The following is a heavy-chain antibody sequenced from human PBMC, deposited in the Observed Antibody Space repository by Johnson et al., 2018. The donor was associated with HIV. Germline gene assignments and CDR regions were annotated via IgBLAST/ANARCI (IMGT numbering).Heavy chain of an antibody. CDR2: ISNDGSNK. D-gene: IGHD6-13*01. CDR3: AREGEGYSSSWYDAFDI. Sequence: QVQLVESGGGVVQPGRSLILSCAASGFTFSSHAMHWVRQAPGKGLEWVTFISNDGSNKYYADSVRGRFTISRDNSKNTLYLQMNSLRAEDTAVYYCAREGEGYSSSWYDAFDIWGQGTMVTVSS. J-gene: IGHJ3*02. CDR1: GFTFSSHA. V-gene: IGHV3-30*04.